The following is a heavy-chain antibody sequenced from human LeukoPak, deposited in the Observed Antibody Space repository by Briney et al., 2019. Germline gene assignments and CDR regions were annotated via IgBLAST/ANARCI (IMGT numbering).Heavy chain of an antibody. CDR2: IFISVST. D-gene: IGHD3/OR15-3a*01. V-gene: IGHV4-59*01. J-gene: IGHJ4*02. CDR1: GCSLISYH. CDR3: AYSRTGWIYFDS. Sequence: SETLSLTCTVSGCSLISYHWSWIRQPPEKLLEWIGKIFISVSTDYNPSLKSRVTISVDTSKNQFSLKLSSVTTADTAVYYCAYSRTGWIYFDSWGQGTLVTVSS.